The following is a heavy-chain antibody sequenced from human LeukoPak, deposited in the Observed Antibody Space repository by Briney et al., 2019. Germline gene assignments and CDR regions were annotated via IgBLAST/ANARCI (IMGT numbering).Heavy chain of an antibody. V-gene: IGHV4-59*08. Sequence: PSETLSLTCTVSGDSISTYYWSWIRQPPGKGLEWIGYIYYRVTSDYNPSLKSRVTISVDTSKNQFSLKLSSVTAADTAVYYCARHIGVRGWFDPWGQGTLVTVSS. J-gene: IGHJ5*02. CDR2: IYYRVTS. CDR1: GDSISTYY. CDR3: ARHIGVRGWFDP. D-gene: IGHD3-10*01.